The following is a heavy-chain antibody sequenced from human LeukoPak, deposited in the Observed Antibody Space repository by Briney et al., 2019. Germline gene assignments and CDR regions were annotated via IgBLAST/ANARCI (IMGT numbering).Heavy chain of an antibody. CDR2: IYFSGTP. D-gene: IGHD6-13*01. CDR3: ARTSSWYAGAWFDS. V-gene: IGHV4-39*01. J-gene: IGHJ5*01. Sequence: SETLSLTCTVSRGSIRTADYYWAWVRQPPGEGLEWLGSIYFSGTPYFNPSLKSRVAVSIDTSKNQFSLKVTSVNASDTAGYFCARTSSWYAGAWFDSWGQGTLVTVSS. CDR1: RGSIRTADYY.